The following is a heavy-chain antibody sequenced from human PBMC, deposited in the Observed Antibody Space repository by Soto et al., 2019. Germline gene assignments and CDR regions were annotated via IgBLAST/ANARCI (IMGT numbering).Heavy chain of an antibody. D-gene: IGHD6-19*01. CDR1: VYNFASSR. CDR3: AREGSAIAVPNTEGAFDI. V-gene: IGHV5-51*01. CDR2: IYVGDSDT. Sequence: GESLKISCKGSVYNFASSRIGWVRQMPGKGLEWMGIIYVGDSDTRYSPSFQGQVTISADKSISTAYLQWSSLKASDTAMYYCAREGSAIAVPNTEGAFDIWGPGTMVTVSS. J-gene: IGHJ3*02.